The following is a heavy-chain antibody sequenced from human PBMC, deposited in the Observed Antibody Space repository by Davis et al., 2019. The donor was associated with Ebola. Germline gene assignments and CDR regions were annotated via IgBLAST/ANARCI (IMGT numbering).Heavy chain of an antibody. CDR3: ASITMVRGVHYYYYYGMDV. V-gene: IGHV4-59*12. CDR2: IYYSGST. Sequence: GSLRLSCTVSGGSISSYYWSWIRQPPGKGLEWIGYIYYSGSTNYNPSLKSRVTISVDKSKNQFSLKLSSVTAADTAVYYCASITMVRGVHYYYYYGMDVWGQGTTVTVSS. CDR1: GGSISSYY. D-gene: IGHD3-10*01. J-gene: IGHJ6*02.